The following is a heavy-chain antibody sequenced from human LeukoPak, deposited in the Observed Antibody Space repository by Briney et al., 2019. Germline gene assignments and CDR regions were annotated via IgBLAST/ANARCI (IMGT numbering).Heavy chain of an antibody. CDR3: ARPLGGHYYYYGMDV. CDR2: INHSGST. D-gene: IGHD3-16*01. J-gene: IGHJ6*02. CDR1: GGSFSGYY. Sequence: PSETLSLTCAVYGGSFSGYYWSWIRQPPGKGLEWIGEINHSGSTNYNPSLKSRVTISVDTSKNQFSLKLSSVTAAGTAVYYCARPLGGHYYYYGMDVWGQGTTVTVSS. V-gene: IGHV4-34*01.